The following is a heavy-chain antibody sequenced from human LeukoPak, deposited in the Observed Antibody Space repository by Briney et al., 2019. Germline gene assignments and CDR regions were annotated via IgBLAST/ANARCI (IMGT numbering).Heavy chain of an antibody. CDR3: ARDNPLHCSGGSCYSKVFDY. CDR2: IDAGNGNT. D-gene: IGHD2-15*01. J-gene: IGHJ4*02. V-gene: IGHV1-3*01. Sequence: ASVKVSCEASGYTFTGYAMHWVRQSPGQRLEWMGWIDAGNGNTKYSQKFQGRVTITRDTSARTASMELSSLRSEATAAYYCARDNPLHCSGGSCYSKVFDYWGQGTLVTVSS. CDR1: GYTFTGYA.